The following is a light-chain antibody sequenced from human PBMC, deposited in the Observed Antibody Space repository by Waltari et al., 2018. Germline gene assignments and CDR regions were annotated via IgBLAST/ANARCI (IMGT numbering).Light chain of an antibody. CDR2: DAS. CDR1: QNVNSF. CDR3: QQRGNLPET. Sequence: SCRASQNVNSFLAWYQQKRGQAPRLLIYDASKRANGIPDRISGSGSGTDFTLTISSLEPEDFAIYYCQQRGNLPETFGRGTRVEMK. J-gene: IGKJ2*01. V-gene: IGKV3-11*01.